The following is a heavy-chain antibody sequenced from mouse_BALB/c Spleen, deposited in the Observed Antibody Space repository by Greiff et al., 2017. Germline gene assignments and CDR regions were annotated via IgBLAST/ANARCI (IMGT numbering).Heavy chain of an antibody. CDR1: GYTFTSYW. Sequence: LQQPGSELVRPGASVKLSCKASGYTFTSYWMHWVKQRPGQGLEWIGNIYPGSGSTNYDEKFKSKATLTVDTSSSTAYMQLSSLTSEDSAVYYCTRGYYGSSYRGFAYWGQGTLVTVSA. CDR3: TRGYYGSSYRGFAY. V-gene: IGHV1S22*01. CDR2: IYPGSGST. J-gene: IGHJ3*01. D-gene: IGHD1-1*01.